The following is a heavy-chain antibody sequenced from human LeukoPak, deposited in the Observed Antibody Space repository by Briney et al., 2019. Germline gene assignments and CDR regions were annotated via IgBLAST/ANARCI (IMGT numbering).Heavy chain of an antibody. CDR1: GFTFSSYA. J-gene: IGHJ3*02. CDR2: ISSSSSYI. V-gene: IGHV3-21*01. D-gene: IGHD1-26*01. CDR3: ARDSPKWEDDAFDI. Sequence: PGGSLRLSCAASGFTFSSYAMSWVRQAPGKGLEWVSAISSSSSYIYYADSVKGRFTISRDNAKNSLYLQMNSLRAEDTAVYYCARDSPKWEDDAFDIWGQGTMVTVSS.